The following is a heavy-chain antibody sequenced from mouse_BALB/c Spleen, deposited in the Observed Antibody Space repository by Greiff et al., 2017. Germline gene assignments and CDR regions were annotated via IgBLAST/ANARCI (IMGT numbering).Heavy chain of an antibody. J-gene: IGHJ4*01. CDR3: TRVWIYYGYGYAMDY. Sequence: VQLVESGAELVKPGASVKLSCKASGYTFTSYYMYWVKQRPGQGLEWIGEINPSNGGTNFNEKFKSKATLTVDKSSSTAYMQLSSQTSEDTAVYYCTRVWIYYGYGYAMDYRGQGTSVTVSA. CDR1: GYTFTSYY. D-gene: IGHD2-2*01. V-gene: IGHV1S81*02. CDR2: INPSNGGT.